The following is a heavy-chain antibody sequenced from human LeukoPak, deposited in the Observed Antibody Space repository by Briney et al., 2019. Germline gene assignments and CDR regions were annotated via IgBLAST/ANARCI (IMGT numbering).Heavy chain of an antibody. V-gene: IGHV3-21*01. Sequence: GGALSVSCAASGFIFSTYNMNWVRQAGGKGRAGVSSISSSSNYIYYADSVKGRFTIARDNAKNSLYLQMNSLRAEDTAVYYCARGRYSGYDSDYWGQGTLVTVSS. D-gene: IGHD5-12*01. CDR1: GFIFSTYN. CDR3: ARGRYSGYDSDY. CDR2: ISSSSNYI. J-gene: IGHJ4*02.